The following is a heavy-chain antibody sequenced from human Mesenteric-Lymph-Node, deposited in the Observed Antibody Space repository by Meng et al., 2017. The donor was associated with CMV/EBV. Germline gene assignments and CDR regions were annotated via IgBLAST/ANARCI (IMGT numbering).Heavy chain of an antibody. CDR2: IQYDGSNN. Sequence: GESLKISCAASGITFSSYGMHWVRQAPGKGLEWVAFIQYDGSNNYSADSVKGRFTISRDNSKNTLYLQMNSLRAEDTAIYYCAKDFTGQLILLYYGLDVWGQGTTVTVSS. D-gene: IGHD2-15*01. CDR3: AKDFTGQLILLYYGLDV. CDR1: GITFSSYG. V-gene: IGHV3-30*02. J-gene: IGHJ6*02.